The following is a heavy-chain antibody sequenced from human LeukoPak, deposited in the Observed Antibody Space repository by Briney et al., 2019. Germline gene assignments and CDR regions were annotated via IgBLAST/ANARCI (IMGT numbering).Heavy chain of an antibody. Sequence: GGSLRLSCAASGFIFSDHYIDWVRHAPGKGLEWVGRSRNKANSYTTEYAASVKGRFTISRDDSKNSLYLQMNSLRAEDTAVYYCAREAAMGSFWGQGTLVTVSS. J-gene: IGHJ4*02. CDR1: GFIFSDHY. CDR3: AREAAMGSF. CDR2: SRNKANSYTT. D-gene: IGHD5-18*01. V-gene: IGHV3-72*01.